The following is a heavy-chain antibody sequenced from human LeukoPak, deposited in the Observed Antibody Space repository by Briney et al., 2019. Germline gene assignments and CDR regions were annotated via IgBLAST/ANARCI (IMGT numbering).Heavy chain of an antibody. CDR2: IYYSGST. CDR3: ARLQSSGLVWSVY. V-gene: IGHV4-39*01. Sequence: ASETLSLTCTVSGGSISSSSYYWGWIRQPPGKGLEWIGSIYYSGSTYYNPSLKSRVNISVDTSKNQFSLKLSSVTAADTAVYYCARLQSSGLVWSVYWGQGTLVTVSS. CDR1: GGSISSSSYY. J-gene: IGHJ4*02. D-gene: IGHD2-21*01.